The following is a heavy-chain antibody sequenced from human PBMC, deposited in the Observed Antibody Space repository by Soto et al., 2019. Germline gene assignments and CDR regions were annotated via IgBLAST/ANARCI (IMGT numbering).Heavy chain of an antibody. CDR2: IYYSGST. CDR1: GGSISSGGYY. Sequence: QVQLQESGPGLVKPSQTLSLTCTVSGGSISSGGYYWSWIRQHPGKGLEWIGYIYYSGSTYYNPSLKIRVTISVDTFKNQFSLKLSSVTAADTAVYYCARAGDRGGDFDYWGQGTLVTVSS. V-gene: IGHV4-31*03. CDR3: ARAGDRGGDFDY. J-gene: IGHJ4*02. D-gene: IGHD7-27*01.